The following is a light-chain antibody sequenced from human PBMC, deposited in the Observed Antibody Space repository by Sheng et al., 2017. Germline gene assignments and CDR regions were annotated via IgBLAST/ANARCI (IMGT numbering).Light chain of an antibody. CDR1: QSINDY. Sequence: DIQMTQSPSTLSASVGDRVTITCRASQSINDYLAWYQQKPGKAPKLPIYKASTLESGVPSRFSGSGSGTKFTLTITSLQPDDFATYYCQQYNNYLYTFGQGTKLEIK. CDR3: QQYNNYLYT. V-gene: IGKV1-5*03. CDR2: KAS. J-gene: IGKJ2*01.